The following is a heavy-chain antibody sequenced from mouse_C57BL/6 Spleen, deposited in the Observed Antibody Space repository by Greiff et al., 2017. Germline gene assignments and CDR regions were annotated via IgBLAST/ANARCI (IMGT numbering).Heavy chain of an antibody. V-gene: IGHV1-15*01. Sequence: QVQLQQSGAELVRPGASVTLSCKASGYTFTDYEMHWVKQTPVHGLEWIGAIDPETGGTAYNQKFKGKAILTADKSSSTAYMELRSLTSEDSAVYYCTRWPSYYYGSSPFAYWGQGTLVTVSA. D-gene: IGHD1-1*01. J-gene: IGHJ3*01. CDR1: GYTFTDYE. CDR2: IDPETGGT. CDR3: TRWPSYYYGSSPFAY.